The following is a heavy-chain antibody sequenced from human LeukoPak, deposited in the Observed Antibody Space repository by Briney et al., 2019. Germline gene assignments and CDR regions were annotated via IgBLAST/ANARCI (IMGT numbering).Heavy chain of an antibody. V-gene: IGHV4-34*01. CDR2: INHSRST. D-gene: IGHD6-19*01. J-gene: IGHJ4*02. Sequence: SETLSLTFAGHGGSFSGYYCDWIRQPPGKGLELIGEINHSRSTNYNPSLKSRVPISVDTSKNQFSLKLSSVTAADTAVYYCARSGYSSGWYYFDYWGQGTLVTVSS. CDR1: GGSFSGYY. CDR3: ARSGYSSGWYYFDY.